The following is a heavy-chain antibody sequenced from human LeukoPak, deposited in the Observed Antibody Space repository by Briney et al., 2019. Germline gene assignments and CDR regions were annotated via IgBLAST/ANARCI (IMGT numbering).Heavy chain of an antibody. CDR3: ARDHDTAMVN. V-gene: IGHV1-2*02. CDR1: GYTFTGYY. CDR2: INPNSGGT. D-gene: IGHD5-18*01. Sequence: ASVKVSCRASGYTFTGYYMHWVRQAPGQGLEWMGWINPNSGGTNYAQKFQGRVTMTRDTSISTAYMELSRLRSDDTAVYYCARDHDTAMVNWGRGTLVTVSS. J-gene: IGHJ4*02.